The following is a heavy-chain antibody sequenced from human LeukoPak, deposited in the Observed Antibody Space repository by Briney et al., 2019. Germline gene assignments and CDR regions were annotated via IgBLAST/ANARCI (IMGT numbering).Heavy chain of an antibody. J-gene: IGHJ4*02. CDR3: ARDASPFDY. CDR1: GYTFIGYY. CDR2: INPNSGGT. V-gene: IGHV1-2*02. Sequence: ASVKVSCKASGYTFIGYYIHWVRQAPGQGLEWMGWINPNSGGTNYAQRFQGRVTMTRDTSISTAYMELSGLRSDDTAVYYCARDASPFDYWGQGTLVTVSS.